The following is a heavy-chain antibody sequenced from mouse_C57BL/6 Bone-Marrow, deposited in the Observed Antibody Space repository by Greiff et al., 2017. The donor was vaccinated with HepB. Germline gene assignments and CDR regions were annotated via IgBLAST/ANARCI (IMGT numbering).Heavy chain of an antibody. CDR1: GYTFTEYT. J-gene: IGHJ1*03. Sequence: QVQLKESGAELVKPGASVKLSCKASGYTFTEYTIHWVKQRSGQGLEWIGWFYPGSGSIKYNEKFKDKATLTADKSSSTAYMQLSSLTYEDSAVYYCARQRVSTVVARGWYFDVWGTGTTVTVSS. V-gene: IGHV1-62-2*01. CDR2: FYPGSGSI. CDR3: ARQRVSTVVARGWYFDV. D-gene: IGHD1-1*01.